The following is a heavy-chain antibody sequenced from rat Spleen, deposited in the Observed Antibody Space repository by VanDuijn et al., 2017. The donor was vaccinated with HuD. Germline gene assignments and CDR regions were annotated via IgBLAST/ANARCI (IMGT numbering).Heavy chain of an antibody. CDR2: ISSEDSST. Sequence: EVQLVESGGGLVQPGRSLKVSCAASEFSFSDYYMAWVRQAPKKGLEWVASISSEDSSTYYGDSVKGRFTISRDNAKSTLYLQMNSLRSEDTATYYCARRDYDGSYYYRYWGQGVMVTVSS. D-gene: IGHD1-12*02. CDR3: ARRDYDGSYYYRY. V-gene: IGHV5-22*01. CDR1: EFSFSDYY. J-gene: IGHJ2*01.